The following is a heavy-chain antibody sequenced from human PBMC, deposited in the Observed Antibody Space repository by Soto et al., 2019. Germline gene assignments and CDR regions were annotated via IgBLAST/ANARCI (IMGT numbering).Heavy chain of an antibody. Sequence: GGSLRLSCAASGFTFSSYWMHWVRQAPGKGLVWVSRINSDGSITSYADSVKGRVTISRDNAKNTLYLQMNSLRADDTARYYSARGRVVVATADYYFYRGVWGKGTTVTASS. CDR3: ARGRVVVATADYYFYRGV. CDR2: INSDGSIT. J-gene: IGHJ6*03. CDR1: GFTFSSYW. V-gene: IGHV3-74*01. D-gene: IGHD2-15*01.